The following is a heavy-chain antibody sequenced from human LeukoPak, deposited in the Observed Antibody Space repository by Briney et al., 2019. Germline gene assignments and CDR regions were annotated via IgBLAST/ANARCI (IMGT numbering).Heavy chain of an antibody. CDR2: INPSGGST. CDR1: GYTFTSYY. Sequence: ASVKVSCKASGYTFTSYYMHWVRQAPGQGLEWMGIINPSGGSTSYAQKFQGRVTMTRDMSTSTVYMELSSLRSEDTAVYYCARVFGELFRRRSDAFDIWGQGTMVTVSS. J-gene: IGHJ3*02. V-gene: IGHV1-46*01. CDR3: ARVFGELFRRRSDAFDI. D-gene: IGHD3-10*02.